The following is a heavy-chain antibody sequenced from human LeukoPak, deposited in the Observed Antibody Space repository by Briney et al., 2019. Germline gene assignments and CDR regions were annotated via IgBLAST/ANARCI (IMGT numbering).Heavy chain of an antibody. J-gene: IGHJ2*01. D-gene: IGHD4-11*01. CDR2: ISWNSGSI. CDR3: TSSARGYSNYYWYFDL. CDR1: GFTFDDYA. Sequence: GRSLRLSCAASGFTFDDYAMHWVRQAPGKGLEWVSGISWNSGSIGYADSVKGRFTISRDNAKNSLYLQMNSLKTEDTAVYYCTSSARGYSNYYWYFDLWGRGTLVTVSS. V-gene: IGHV3-9*01.